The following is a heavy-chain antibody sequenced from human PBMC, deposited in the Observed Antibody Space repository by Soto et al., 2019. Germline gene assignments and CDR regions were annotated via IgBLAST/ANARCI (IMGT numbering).Heavy chain of an antibody. J-gene: IGHJ5*02. V-gene: IGHV4-34*01. Sequence: PSETLSLTCAVYGGSFSGYYWSWIRQPPGKGLEWIGEINNSGSTNYNPSLKSRVTISVDTSKNQFSLKLSSVTAADTAVYYCARGSRYSGYENWFDPWGQGTLVTAS. CDR2: INNSGST. CDR3: ARGSRYSGYENWFDP. D-gene: IGHD5-12*01. CDR1: GGSFSGYY.